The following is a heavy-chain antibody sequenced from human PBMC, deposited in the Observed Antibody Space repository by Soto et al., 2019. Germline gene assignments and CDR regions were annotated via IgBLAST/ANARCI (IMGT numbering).Heavy chain of an antibody. D-gene: IGHD3-10*01. V-gene: IGHV4-30-4*01. Sequence: QVQLQESGPGLVKPSQTLSLTCTVSGGSISSGDYYWSWIRQPPGKGLEWIGYIYYSGSTNYNPSLKSRVTISVDTSKNQFSLKLSSVTAADTAVYYCARDNLWFGELHYYYYGMDVWGQGTTVTVSS. CDR2: IYYSGST. CDR3: ARDNLWFGELHYYYYGMDV. CDR1: GGSISSGDYY. J-gene: IGHJ6*02.